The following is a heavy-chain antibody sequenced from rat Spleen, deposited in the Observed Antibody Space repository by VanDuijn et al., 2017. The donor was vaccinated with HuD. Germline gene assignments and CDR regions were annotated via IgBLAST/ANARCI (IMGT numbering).Heavy chain of an antibody. CDR2: FSFDGTGT. D-gene: IGHD1-6*01. CDR3: ATDLSILRTY. CDR1: GFTFSSFP. J-gene: IGHJ2*01. V-gene: IGHV5-46*01. Sequence: EVQLVESGGGLVQPGRSLKLSCAASGFTFSSFPMAWVRQAPTKGLEWVATFSFDGTGTFYRDSVKGRFTISRDNAKSTLYLQMDSLRSEDTATYYCATDLSILRTYWGQGVMVTVSS.